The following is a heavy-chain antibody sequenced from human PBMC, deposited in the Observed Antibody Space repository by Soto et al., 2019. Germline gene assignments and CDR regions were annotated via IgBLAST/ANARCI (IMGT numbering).Heavy chain of an antibody. Sequence: PSETLSLTCAVYGGSFSGYYWSWIRQPPGKGLEWIGEINHSGSTNYNPSLKSRVTISVDTSKNQFSLKLSSVTAADTAVYYCARGRGAPPEYCSSTSCYKSGYYYYGMDVWGQGTTVTVSS. J-gene: IGHJ6*02. D-gene: IGHD2-2*02. V-gene: IGHV4-34*01. CDR3: ARGRGAPPEYCSSTSCYKSGYYYYGMDV. CDR1: GGSFSGYY. CDR2: INHSGST.